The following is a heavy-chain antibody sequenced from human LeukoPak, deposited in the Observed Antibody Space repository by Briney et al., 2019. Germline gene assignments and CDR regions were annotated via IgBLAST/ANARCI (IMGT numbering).Heavy chain of an antibody. J-gene: IGHJ4*02. V-gene: IGHV3-48*01. CDR1: GFTFSSYA. D-gene: IGHD2-2*01. CDR3: ARTHAPYCGSTSCLSFDY. Sequence: PGRSLRLSCAASGFTFSSYAMHWVRQAPGKGLEWVSYISSSSSTIYYAGSVKGRFTITRDNAKNSLYLQMNSLRAEDTAMYYCARTHAPYCGSTSCLSFDYWGQGTLLTVSS. CDR2: ISSSSSTI.